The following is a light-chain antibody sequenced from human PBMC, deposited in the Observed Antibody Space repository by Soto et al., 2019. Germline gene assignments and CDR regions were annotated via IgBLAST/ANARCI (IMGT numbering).Light chain of an antibody. CDR3: CSYAGTYTYVV. J-gene: IGLJ2*01. CDR1: SSDVGGYNF. V-gene: IGLV2-11*01. Sequence: QSALTQPGSVSGSPGQSVTISCTGTSSDVGGYNFVSWYQHHPGKAPKVLIYDVSKRPSGVPDRFSGSKSGNTASLTISGLQAEDEADYHCCSYAGTYTYVVFGGGTKVTVL. CDR2: DVS.